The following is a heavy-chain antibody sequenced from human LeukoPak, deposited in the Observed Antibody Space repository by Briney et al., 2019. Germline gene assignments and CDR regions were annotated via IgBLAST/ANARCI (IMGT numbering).Heavy chain of an antibody. D-gene: IGHD3-10*01. CDR3: ARDKRITMVRGVMTCHDY. CDR1: GYTFTSYG. J-gene: IGHJ4*02. Sequence: ASVKVSCKASGYTFTSYGISWVRQAPGQGLEWMGWISAYNGNTNYAQKLQGRVTMTTDTSTSTAYMELRSLRSDDTAVYYCARDKRITMVRGVMTCHDYWGQGTLVTVSS. CDR2: ISAYNGNT. V-gene: IGHV1-18*01.